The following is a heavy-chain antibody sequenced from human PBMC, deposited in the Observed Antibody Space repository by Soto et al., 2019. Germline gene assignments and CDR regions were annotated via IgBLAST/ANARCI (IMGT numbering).Heavy chain of an antibody. Sequence: PSETLSLTCTVSGCSISSGGYYWSWIRQHPGKGLEWIGYIYYSGSTYCNPSLKSRVTISVDTSKNQFSLKLSSVTAADTAVYYCARVGTIFGVVIPGFVFDIWGQGTMVTVSS. CDR2: IYYSGST. CDR1: GCSISSGGYY. CDR3: ARVGTIFGVVIPGFVFDI. J-gene: IGHJ3*02. V-gene: IGHV4-31*03. D-gene: IGHD3-3*01.